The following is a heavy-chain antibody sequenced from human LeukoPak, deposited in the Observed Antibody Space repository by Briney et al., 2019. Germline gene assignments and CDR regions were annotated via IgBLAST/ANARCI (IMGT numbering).Heavy chain of an antibody. CDR2: ISAGNGNT. D-gene: IGHD1-26*01. V-gene: IGHV1-3*01. Sequence: GASVKVSCKASGYTFTSYAIHWVRQAPGQRLEWMGWISAGNGNTKYSQNFQGRVTFISNTSATTAFMELSSLRSEDAAVYYCARDSGSGSNDYWGQGTPVTVSS. CDR3: ARDSGSGSNDY. CDR1: GYTFTSYA. J-gene: IGHJ4*02.